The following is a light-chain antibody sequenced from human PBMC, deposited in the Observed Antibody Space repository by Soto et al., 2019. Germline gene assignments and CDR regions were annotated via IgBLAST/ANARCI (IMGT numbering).Light chain of an antibody. V-gene: IGKV1-33*01. CDR1: QDISNY. CDR3: QQYDNRPPLT. Sequence: DIQMTQSPSSLSASVGDRVTITCQASQDISNYLNWYQQKPGKAPKLLIYDASTLETGVPSRFSVSGSGTDFTFTISSLQTEYIATYYCQQYDNRPPLTFGQGTQVEIK. J-gene: IGKJ1*01. CDR2: DAS.